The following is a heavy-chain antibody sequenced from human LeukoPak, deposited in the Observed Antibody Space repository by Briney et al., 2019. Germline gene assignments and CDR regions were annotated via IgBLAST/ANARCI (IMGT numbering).Heavy chain of an antibody. Sequence: ASVKVSCKASGYTFTSYDINWVRQATGQGLEWMGWMNPNSGKTGYAQKFQGRVTMTRNTSISTAYMELSSLRSEDTAVYYCARGSYYGSGSYHGGAGFDYWGQGTLVTVSS. V-gene: IGHV1-8*01. J-gene: IGHJ4*02. D-gene: IGHD3-10*01. CDR1: GYTFTSYD. CDR3: ARGSYYGSGSYHGGAGFDY. CDR2: MNPNSGKT.